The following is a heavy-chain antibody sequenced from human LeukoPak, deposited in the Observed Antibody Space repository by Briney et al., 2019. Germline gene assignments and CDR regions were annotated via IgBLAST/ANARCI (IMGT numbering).Heavy chain of an antibody. J-gene: IGHJ2*01. CDR1: GLTASGNF. CDR2: MYSGGAT. CDR3: ARDIESGYFLTYFDL. Sequence: QSRGSLRLSCEASGLTASGNFMSWVRQAPGKGLGWVSVMYSGGATFYADSVKDRFTISRDDSKNTVYLQMNTLRVEDTGVYYCARDIESGYFLTYFDLWGRGTLVTVSS. D-gene: IGHD5/OR15-5a*01. V-gene: IGHV3-66*01.